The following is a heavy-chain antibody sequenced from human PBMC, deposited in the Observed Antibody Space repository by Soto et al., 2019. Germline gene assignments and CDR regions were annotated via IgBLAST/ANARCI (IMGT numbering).Heavy chain of an antibody. CDR1: GYRFTSYW. J-gene: IGHJ5*02. CDR3: ARTDKSGYFNWFDP. D-gene: IGHD3-22*01. Sequence: GESLKISCRTSGYRFTSYWIAWVRQMPGKGLEWMGIIFPSDSDTRYSPSFQGQVTISADRSTSTVFLQWASLKATDTAVYFCARTDKSGYFNWFDPLCPGTLVTVSS. V-gene: IGHV5-51*01. CDR2: IFPSDSDT.